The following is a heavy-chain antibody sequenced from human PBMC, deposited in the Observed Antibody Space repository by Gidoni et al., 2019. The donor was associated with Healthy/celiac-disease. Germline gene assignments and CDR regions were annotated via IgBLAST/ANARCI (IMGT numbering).Heavy chain of an antibody. V-gene: IGHV3-53*01. Sequence: EVQLVESGGGLIQPGGSLRLSCAASGFTVSSNYMSWVRQAPGKGLEWVSVISSGGSTYYADSGKGRCTISRDNSKNTLYLQMKSLRAEDTAGYYCAREGGGSYYEGTDYWGQGTLVTVSS. CDR1: GFTVSSNY. J-gene: IGHJ4*02. CDR3: AREGGGSYYEGTDY. D-gene: IGHD1-26*01. CDR2: ISSGGST.